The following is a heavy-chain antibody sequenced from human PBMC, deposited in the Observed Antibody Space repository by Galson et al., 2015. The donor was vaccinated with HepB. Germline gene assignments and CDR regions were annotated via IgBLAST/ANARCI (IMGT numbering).Heavy chain of an antibody. V-gene: IGHV4-4*07. Sequence: LSLTCTVSGDSITSRDWSWIRQPAGKGLEWIGRFYRSGSSIYNPSLKSRVTMSLDTSRNLFSLKLTSVTAAGMAIYYCVRDYPLGYHFESWGQGALVTVSS. CDR3: VRDYPLGYHFES. CDR2: FYRSGSS. J-gene: IGHJ4*02. CDR1: GDSITSRD. D-gene: IGHD6-25*01.